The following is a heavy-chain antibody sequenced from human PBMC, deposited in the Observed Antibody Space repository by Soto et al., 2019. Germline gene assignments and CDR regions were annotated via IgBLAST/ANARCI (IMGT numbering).Heavy chain of an antibody. Sequence: EERLVESGGGLVQPGGSLRLSCAASGFTFSSYWMTLVRQAPGKGLEWVANIKKDESKKSYLDSVRGRFTISRDNAKNSLYLQMDSLTAEDTALYYCARDVSPGSSSWYFDAFDLWGQGTMVTVSS. CDR3: ARDVSPGSSSWYFDAFDL. V-gene: IGHV3-7*05. D-gene: IGHD6-13*01. CDR2: IKKDESKK. CDR1: GFTFSSYW. J-gene: IGHJ3*01.